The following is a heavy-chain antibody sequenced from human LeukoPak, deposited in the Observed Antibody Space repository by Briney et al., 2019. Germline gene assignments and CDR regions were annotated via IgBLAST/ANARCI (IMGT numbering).Heavy chain of an antibody. CDR2: INPSGGST. J-gene: IGHJ6*03. CDR3: ARELWFRNYMDV. V-gene: IGHV1-46*01. D-gene: IGHD3-10*01. Sequence: ASVKVSCKASGYTFTSYDINWVRQAPGQGLEWMGIINPSGGSTSYAQKFQGRVTMTTDTSTSTAYMELRSLRSDDTAVYYCARELWFRNYMDVWGKGTTVTVSS. CDR1: GYTFTSYD.